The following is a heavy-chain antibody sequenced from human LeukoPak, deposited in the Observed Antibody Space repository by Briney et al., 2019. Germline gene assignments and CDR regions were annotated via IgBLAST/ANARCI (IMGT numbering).Heavy chain of an antibody. Sequence: SETLSLTCTVSGGSISTYYWSWIRQPPGKGLEWIGYIFYSGTTNYNPSLKSRVIISVDTSKNQLSLKMSSVTAADTAVYYCARDRRDGFPPYFDYWGQGTLVTVSS. CDR2: IFYSGTT. CDR3: ARDRRDGFPPYFDY. J-gene: IGHJ4*02. D-gene: IGHD5-24*01. CDR1: GGSISTYY. V-gene: IGHV4-59*01.